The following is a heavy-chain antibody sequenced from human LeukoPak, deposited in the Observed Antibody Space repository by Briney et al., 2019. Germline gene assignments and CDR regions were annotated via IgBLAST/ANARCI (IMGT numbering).Heavy chain of an antibody. CDR1: GYTFTVYY. CDR2: INPNSGGT. J-gene: IGHJ4*02. D-gene: IGHD3-22*01. CDR3: ARAEYYYDSSGYPDYFDY. V-gene: IGHV1-2*06. Sequence: VASVEVSFTASGYTFTVYYMHWVRQAPGQGLEWMGRINPNSGGTNYAQKFQGRVTMTRDTSISTAYMELSRLRSDDTAVYYCARAEYYYDSSGYPDYFDYWGQGTLVTVSS.